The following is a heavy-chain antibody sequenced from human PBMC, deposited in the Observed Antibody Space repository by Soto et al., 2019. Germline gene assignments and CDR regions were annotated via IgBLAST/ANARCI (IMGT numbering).Heavy chain of an antibody. CDR3: ARSWYYGSGTYYYGMDV. D-gene: IGHD3-10*01. CDR2: ISAYNGNT. V-gene: IGHV1-18*01. CDR1: GYTFTSYG. Sequence: QVQLVQSGAEVKKPGASVKVSCKASGYTFTSYGISWVRQAPGQGLEWMGWISAYNGNTNYAQKLQGRVPMTTDTSTSTAYMELRSLRSDDTAVYYCARSWYYGSGTYYYGMDVWGQGTTVTVSS. J-gene: IGHJ6*02.